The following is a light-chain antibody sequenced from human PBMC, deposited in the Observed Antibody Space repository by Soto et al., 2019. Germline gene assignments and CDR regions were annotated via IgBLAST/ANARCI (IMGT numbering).Light chain of an antibody. CDR1: QSISSY. CDR2: AAS. CDR3: QHSYSSPWT. V-gene: IGKV1-39*01. Sequence: DIQMTQSPSSLSASVGDRATITCRASQSISSYYNWYQQKPGKAPKFLIFAASSWQSGVPSRFSGSGSGTDFTLTISSLQPEDFATYYCQHSYSSPWTFGQGTKVEIK. J-gene: IGKJ1*01.